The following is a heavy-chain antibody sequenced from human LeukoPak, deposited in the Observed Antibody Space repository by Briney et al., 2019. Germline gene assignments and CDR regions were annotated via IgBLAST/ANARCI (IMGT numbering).Heavy chain of an antibody. CDR2: MYSSGST. J-gene: IGHJ6*03. CDR3: ARPAAPGTFYYYMDV. Sequence: PSETLSLTCTVSGGSISSSNYYWGWIRQPPRKGLEWIGTMYSSGSTYHNPSLKSRVTMSVDTSKNQFSLRLSSVTAADTAVYYCARPAAPGTFYYYMDVWGKGTTVTVSS. V-gene: IGHV4-39*01. CDR1: GGSISSSNYY. D-gene: IGHD3-10*01.